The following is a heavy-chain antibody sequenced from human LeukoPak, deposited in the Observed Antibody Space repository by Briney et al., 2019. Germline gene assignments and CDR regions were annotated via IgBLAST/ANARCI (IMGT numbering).Heavy chain of an antibody. CDR3: AREFGS. Sequence: GGSLRLSCAASGFTFSSYTMHWVRQAPGKGLEWISYISSSSTTIYYADSVKGRFTISRDDAKNSLYLQMNSLRAEDTAVYYCAREFGSWGQGTLVTVSS. CDR2: ISSSSTTI. CDR1: GFTFSSYT. J-gene: IGHJ4*02. V-gene: IGHV3-48*01.